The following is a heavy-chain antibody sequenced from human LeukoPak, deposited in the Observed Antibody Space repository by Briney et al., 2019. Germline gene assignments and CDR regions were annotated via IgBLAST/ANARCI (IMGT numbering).Heavy chain of an antibody. CDR3: ARIWFGESYYFDY. J-gene: IGHJ4*02. Sequence: SETLSLTCTVSGGSMSSGGYYWSWIRQHPGKGLEWIGYIYYSGSTYYNPSLKSRVTISVDTSKNQFSLKLSSVTAADTAVYYCARIWFGESYYFDYWGQGTLVTVSS. CDR1: GGSMSSGGYY. CDR2: IYYSGST. D-gene: IGHD3-10*01. V-gene: IGHV4-31*03.